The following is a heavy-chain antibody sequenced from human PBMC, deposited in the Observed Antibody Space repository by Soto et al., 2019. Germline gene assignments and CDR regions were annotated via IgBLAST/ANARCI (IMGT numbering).Heavy chain of an antibody. J-gene: IGHJ6*02. CDR1: GGSISSGGYY. Sequence: SETLSLTCTVSGGSISSGGYYWSWIRQHPGKGLEWIGYIYYSGSTYYNPSLKSRVTISVDTSKNQFSLKLSSVTAEDTALYYCARDRVAGPYYYGMDVWGQGTTVTVSS. CDR2: IYYSGST. CDR3: ARDRVAGPYYYGMDV. D-gene: IGHD6-19*01. V-gene: IGHV4-31*03.